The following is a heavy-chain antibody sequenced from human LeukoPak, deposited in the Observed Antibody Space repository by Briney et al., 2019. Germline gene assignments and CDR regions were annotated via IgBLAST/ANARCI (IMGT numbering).Heavy chain of an antibody. J-gene: IGHJ4*02. V-gene: IGHV1-2*04. D-gene: IGHD3-22*01. CDR3: ARGAMIVVGTTPLDY. CDR1: GYTFTGYY. Sequence: ASVKVSCKASGYTFTGYYMHWVRQAPGQGLEWMGWINPNSGGTNYAQKFQGWVTMTRDTSISTAYMELSRLRSDDTAVYYCARGAMIVVGTTPLDYWGQGTLVTVSS. CDR2: INPNSGGT.